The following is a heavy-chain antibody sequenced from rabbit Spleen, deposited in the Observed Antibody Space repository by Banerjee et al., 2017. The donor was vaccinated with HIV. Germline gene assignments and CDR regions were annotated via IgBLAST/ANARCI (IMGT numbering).Heavy chain of an antibody. CDR3: ERAIVPCLGLTRLDL. V-gene: IGHV1S47*01. Sequence: QEQLVESGGGLVQPGGSLKLSCKASGFDFNVYGLSWFRQAPGKGLEWIGFIDPIFGSTYYAGWVNGRINISNDNAQRTVDLKMTSLTAADTATYFCERAIVPCLGLTRLDLWARAPSSP. CDR2: IDPIFGST. D-gene: IGHD4-1*01. CDR1: GFDFNVYG. J-gene: IGHJ3*01.